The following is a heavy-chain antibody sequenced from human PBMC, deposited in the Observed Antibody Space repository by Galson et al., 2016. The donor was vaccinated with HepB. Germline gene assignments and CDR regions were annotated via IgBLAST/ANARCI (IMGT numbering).Heavy chain of an antibody. CDR3: ARDAALSVVTVFDS. V-gene: IGHV3-20*04. CDR1: GFVFDEYA. D-gene: IGHD3-22*01. J-gene: IGHJ4*02. Sequence: SLRLSCAASGFVFDEYAMGWLRQAPGKGLEWVSRITWNGGSTHYADSVKGRFTISRDNAKNSLYLEMNSLRVDDTGLYFCARDAALSVVTVFDSWGPGTLVTVSS. CDR2: ITWNGGST.